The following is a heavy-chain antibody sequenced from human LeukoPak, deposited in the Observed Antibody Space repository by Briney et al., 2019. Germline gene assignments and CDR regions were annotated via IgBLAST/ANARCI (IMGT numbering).Heavy chain of an antibody. J-gene: IGHJ5*02. CDR2: ISPQSGNK. V-gene: IGHV1-18*01. CDR3: ARDYDFWSGYRSTNWFDP. Sequence: ASVKVSCKAFGYTSDTSSITWVRQAPGQRLEWLGWISPQSGNKQYAQGVQGRVTMTRDTSISTAYMELSRLRSDDTAVYYCARDYDFWSGYRSTNWFDPWGQGTLVTVSS. CDR1: GYTSDTSS. D-gene: IGHD3-3*01.